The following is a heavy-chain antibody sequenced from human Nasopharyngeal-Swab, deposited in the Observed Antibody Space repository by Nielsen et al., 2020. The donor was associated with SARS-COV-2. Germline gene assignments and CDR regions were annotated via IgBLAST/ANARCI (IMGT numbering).Heavy chain of an antibody. J-gene: IGHJ6*02. Sequence: WMRQPRGKGREGIGSFYYSGSTYYNPSLKSRVTISVDTSKNQFSLKLSSVTAADTAVYYCARRVARAPRHEGDYYYGMDVWGQGTTVTVSS. CDR2: FYYSGST. D-gene: IGHD3-16*01. CDR3: ARRVARAPRHEGDYYYGMDV. V-gene: IGHV4-39*01.